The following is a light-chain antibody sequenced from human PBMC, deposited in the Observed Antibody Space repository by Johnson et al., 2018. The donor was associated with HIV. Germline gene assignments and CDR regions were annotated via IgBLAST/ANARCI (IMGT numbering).Light chain of an antibody. CDR1: SSNIGCHY. Sequence: QSVLTQPPSVSAAPGQKVTISCSGSSSNIGCHYVSWYQQVPGTAPRLVIYDNNKRPSGIPDRFSGSKSGTSATLGITGLQTGDEADYYCGTWDSSLSVLYVFGTGTKVTVL. J-gene: IGLJ1*01. CDR2: DNN. CDR3: GTWDSSLSVLYV. V-gene: IGLV1-51*01.